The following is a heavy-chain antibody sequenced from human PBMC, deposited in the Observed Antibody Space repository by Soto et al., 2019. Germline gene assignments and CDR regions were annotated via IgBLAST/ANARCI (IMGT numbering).Heavy chain of an antibody. D-gene: IGHD3-22*01. CDR3: ASPDYYDSSGYYYGFDY. V-gene: IGHV1-69*01. J-gene: IGHJ4*02. CDR2: NIPIFGTA. Sequence: QVQLVQSGAEVKKPGSSVKVSCKASGGTFSSYAISWVRQAPGQGLEWMGGNIPIFGTANYAQKFQGRVTITADESTSTAYMELSSLRSEDTAVYYCASPDYYDSSGYYYGFDYWGQGTLVTVSS. CDR1: GGTFSSYA.